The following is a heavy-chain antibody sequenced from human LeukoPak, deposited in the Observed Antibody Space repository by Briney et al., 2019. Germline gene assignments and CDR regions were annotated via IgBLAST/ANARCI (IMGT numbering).Heavy chain of an antibody. Sequence: GASVTVSCKASGGTFSSYAISWVRQAPGQGLEWMGGIIPIFGTANYAQKFQGRVTITTDESTSTAYMELSSLRSEDTAVYYCAREGEGSIAVKSGYYYYYYMDVWGKGTTVTVSS. D-gene: IGHD6-19*01. CDR2: IIPIFGTA. J-gene: IGHJ6*03. CDR3: AREGEGSIAVKSGYYYYYYMDV. V-gene: IGHV1-69*05. CDR1: GGTFSSYA.